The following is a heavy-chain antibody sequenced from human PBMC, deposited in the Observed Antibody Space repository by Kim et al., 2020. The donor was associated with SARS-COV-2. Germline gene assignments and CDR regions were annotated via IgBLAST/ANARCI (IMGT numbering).Heavy chain of an antibody. Sequence: GGSLRLSCAASGFTFSSYGMHWVRQAPGKGLEWVAVIWYDGSNKYYADSVKGRFTISRDNSKNTLYLQMNSLRAEDTAVYYCARFGFPAAGNYWYFDLWGRGTLVTVSS. V-gene: IGHV3-33*01. J-gene: IGHJ2*01. CDR1: GFTFSSYG. CDR3: ARFGFPAAGNYWYFDL. D-gene: IGHD6-13*01. CDR2: IWYDGSNK.